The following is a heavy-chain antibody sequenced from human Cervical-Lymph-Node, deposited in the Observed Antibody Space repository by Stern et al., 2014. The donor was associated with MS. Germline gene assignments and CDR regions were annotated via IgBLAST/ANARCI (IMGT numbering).Heavy chain of an antibody. J-gene: IGHJ6*02. CDR3: ARDMWATAIAMDV. Sequence: VQLVESGAEVKKPGSSVKVSCKASGGTFSSYGINWVRQAPGQGLEWMGGIIPAFGTANYAQKFQGRVTITADESTSTAYMHLSSLRTDDTAMYYRARDMWATAIAMDVWGQGTTVTVSS. V-gene: IGHV1-69*01. D-gene: IGHD1-26*01. CDR2: IIPAFGTA. CDR1: GGTFSSYG.